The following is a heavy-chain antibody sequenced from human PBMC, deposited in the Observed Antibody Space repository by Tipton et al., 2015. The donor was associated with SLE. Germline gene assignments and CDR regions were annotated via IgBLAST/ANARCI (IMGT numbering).Heavy chain of an antibody. V-gene: IGHV4-59*08. Sequence: TLSLTCTVSGGSVSPYYWNWIRQSPGKGLEWIGYIFHSGGTNYNPSLKSRVTILVDTSKNQFSLKLSSVTAADTAVYYCARTSTYYDFWSGSYYYYYYTDVWGKGTTVTVSS. CDR3: ARTSTYYDFWSGSYYYYYYTDV. J-gene: IGHJ6*03. CDR2: IFHSGGT. D-gene: IGHD3-3*01. CDR1: GGSVSPYY.